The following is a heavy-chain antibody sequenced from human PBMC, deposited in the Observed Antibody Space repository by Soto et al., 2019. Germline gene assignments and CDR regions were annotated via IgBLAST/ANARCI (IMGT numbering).Heavy chain of an antibody. V-gene: IGHV4-34*01. CDR2: VSQSGST. CDR3: ALGTDGDYWAFEY. CDR1: GGSFSAYY. J-gene: IGHJ4*01. D-gene: IGHD4-17*01. Sequence: QVQLQQWGAGLLKPSETLSLTCAVYGGSFSAYYWSWIRQPPGKGLEWIGDVSQSGSTDYNPSLKSRGTMSVDTSHKTLSLELSSVTAADTAVYYCALGTDGDYWAFEYWGHGPLVTVSS.